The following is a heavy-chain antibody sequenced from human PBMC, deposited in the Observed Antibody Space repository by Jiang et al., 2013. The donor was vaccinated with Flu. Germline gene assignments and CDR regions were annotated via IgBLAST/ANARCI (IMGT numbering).Heavy chain of an antibody. Sequence: QLQLVESGAEVKKPGASVMVSCKASGYTFTGYYLHWVRQAPGQSLEWMGWVNPNTGLTKYAQKFQGRVTMSRDTSISTAYMELSRLGSDDTAVYYCARDPDYSANSISDYWGQGTLVTVSS. J-gene: IGHJ4*02. CDR1: GYTFTGYY. V-gene: IGHV1-2*02. CDR2: VNPNTGLT. D-gene: IGHD4-23*01. CDR3: ARDPDYSANSISDY.